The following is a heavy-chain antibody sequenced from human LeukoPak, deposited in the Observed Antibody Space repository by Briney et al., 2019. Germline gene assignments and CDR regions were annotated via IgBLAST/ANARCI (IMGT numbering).Heavy chain of an antibody. J-gene: IGHJ5*02. D-gene: IGHD2-15*01. CDR3: ARAEVVVAAGTPLVDWFDP. CDR1: GGSISSYY. Sequence: SETLSLTCTVSGGSISSYYWSWIRQPPGKGLEWIGYIYYSGSTNYNPSLKSRVTISVDTSKNQFSLKLSSVTAADTAVYYCARAEVVVAAGTPLVDWFDPWGQGTLVTVSS. V-gene: IGHV4-59*01. CDR2: IYYSGST.